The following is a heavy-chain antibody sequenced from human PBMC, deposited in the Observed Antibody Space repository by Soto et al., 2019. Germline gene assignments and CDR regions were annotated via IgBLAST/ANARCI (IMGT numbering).Heavy chain of an antibody. D-gene: IGHD5-18*01. CDR1: AYTFTSYY. CDR3: ARDVDTTMVELGSIDS. CDR2: VNPSVVYT. V-gene: IGHV1-46*01. Sequence: ASVKVSCKASAYTFTSYYIHWVRQAPGQGIEWMGVVNPSVVYTTYAQKFQGRVTMTRDTSTSTVYMEMRSLRPEDTAVYYCARDVDTTMVELGSIDSWGQGTMATVSS. J-gene: IGHJ4*02.